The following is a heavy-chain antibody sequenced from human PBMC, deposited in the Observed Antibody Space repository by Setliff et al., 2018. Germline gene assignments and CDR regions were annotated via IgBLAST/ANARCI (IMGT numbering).Heavy chain of an antibody. CDR2: IHHSGGT. D-gene: IGHD2-2*01. CDR1: GGSFSGYY. Sequence: SETLSLTCAVSGGSFSGYYWSWIRQRPGKGLEWIGEIHHSGGTSYNPSLKSRVTMSVDTSKNQFSLKLNSVTAADTAVYYFRLAHCSNNCEEALDYWSQGTLVTVSS. CDR3: RLAHCSNNCEEALDY. J-gene: IGHJ4*02. V-gene: IGHV4-34*01.